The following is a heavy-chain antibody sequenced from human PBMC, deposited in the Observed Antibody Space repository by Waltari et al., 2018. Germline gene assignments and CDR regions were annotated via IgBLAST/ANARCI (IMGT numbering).Heavy chain of an antibody. CDR1: GYSFISYD. D-gene: IGHD2-2*02. CDR3: ARASVKDRCEIPGH. V-gene: IGHV1-8*01. CDR2: MNPNSGNT. J-gene: IGHJ4*02. Sequence: QVQLVQSGAEVKKPGASVKVSCKASGYSFISYDINWVRQATGQGLEWMGWMNPNSGNTGYAQNFQGRVTMTRNTSISTAYMELSSLISEDTAVYYCARASVKDRCEIPGHWGQGTLVIVSS.